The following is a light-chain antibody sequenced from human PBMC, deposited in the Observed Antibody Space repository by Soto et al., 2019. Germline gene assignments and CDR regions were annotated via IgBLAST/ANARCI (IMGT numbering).Light chain of an antibody. J-gene: IGKJ4*01. Sequence: EIVMTQSPATLSVNQGERATLSCRASQSVSSNLAWYQQKPGQAPRLLIYGASTRATGIPARFSGSGSGTEFTLTISSLQSEDFAVYYCQQYNNWPGGAFGGGTNVDIK. CDR3: QQYNNWPGGA. V-gene: IGKV3-15*01. CDR2: GAS. CDR1: QSVSSN.